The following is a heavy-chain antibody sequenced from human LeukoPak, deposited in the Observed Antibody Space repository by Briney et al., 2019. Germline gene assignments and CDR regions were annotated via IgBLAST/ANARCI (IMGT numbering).Heavy chain of an antibody. CDR2: ISYDGSNK. J-gene: IGHJ2*01. Sequence: GGSLRLSCAASGFTFSSYGMHWVRQAPGKGLEWVAVISYDGSNKYYADSVKGRFTISRDNSKNTLYLQMNSLRAEDTAVYYCAKDSRGHSYSGSYDLYWYFDLWGRGTLVTVSS. V-gene: IGHV3-30*18. CDR3: AKDSRGHSYSGSYDLYWYFDL. CDR1: GFTFSSYG. D-gene: IGHD1-26*01.